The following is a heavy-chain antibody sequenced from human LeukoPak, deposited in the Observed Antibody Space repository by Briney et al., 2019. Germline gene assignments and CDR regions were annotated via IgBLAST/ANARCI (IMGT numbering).Heavy chain of an antibody. Sequence: SETLSLTCTVCSGFISSYYWSWIRQPPGKGLEWIGYTHYSGSTSYNPSLKSRLTISVDTSKNQFSLKLTSVTAADTAVYYCARGYSGSYGRFDYWGQGTLVTVSS. J-gene: IGHJ4*02. V-gene: IGHV4-59*01. CDR1: SGFISSYY. CDR3: ARGYSGSYGRFDY. D-gene: IGHD1-26*01. CDR2: THYSGST.